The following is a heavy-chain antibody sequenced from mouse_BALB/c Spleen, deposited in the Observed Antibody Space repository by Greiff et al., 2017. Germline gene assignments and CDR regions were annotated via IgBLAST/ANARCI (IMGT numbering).Heavy chain of an antibody. Sequence: EVQRVESGGGLVKPGGSLKLSCAASGFTFSSYAMSWVRQTPEKRLEWVASISSGGSTYYPDSVKGRFTISRDNARNILYLQMSSLRSEDTAMYYCARGGSHWYFDVWGAGTTVTVSS. CDR1: GFTFSSYA. V-gene: IGHV5-6-5*01. D-gene: IGHD6-2*01. J-gene: IGHJ1*01. CDR2: ISSGGST. CDR3: ARGGSHWYFDV.